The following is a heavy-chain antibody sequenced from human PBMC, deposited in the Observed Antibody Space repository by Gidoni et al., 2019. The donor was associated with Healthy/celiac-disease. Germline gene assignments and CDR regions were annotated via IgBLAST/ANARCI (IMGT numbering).Heavy chain of an antibody. V-gene: IGHV1-45*02. CDR2: ITPFNGNT. J-gene: IGHJ3*02. CDR1: GYTFTYRY. Sequence: QMQLVQSGAEVKKTGSSVKVSCKASGYTFTYRYLHWVRQAPGQALEWMGWITPFNGNTNYAQKFQDRVTITRDRSMSTAYMELSSLRSEDTAMYYCAIYSGWHHAFDIWGQGTMVTVSS. CDR3: AIYSGWHHAFDI. D-gene: IGHD6-19*01.